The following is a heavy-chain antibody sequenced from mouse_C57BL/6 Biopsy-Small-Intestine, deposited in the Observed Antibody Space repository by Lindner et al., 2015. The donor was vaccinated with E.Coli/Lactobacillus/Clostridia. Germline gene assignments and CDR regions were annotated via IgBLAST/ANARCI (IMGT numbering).Heavy chain of an antibody. CDR3: AGSFYDGYYYFDY. Sequence: VQLQESGAELVRPGTSVKMSCKASGYTFTNYWIGWAKQRPGHGLEWIGDIYPGGGYTNYNEKFKGKATLTADKSSSTAYMQFSSLTSEDSAIYYCAGSFYDGYYYFDYWGQGTTLTVSS. D-gene: IGHD2-3*01. J-gene: IGHJ2*01. CDR1: GYTFTNYW. CDR2: IYPGGGYT. V-gene: IGHV1-63*01.